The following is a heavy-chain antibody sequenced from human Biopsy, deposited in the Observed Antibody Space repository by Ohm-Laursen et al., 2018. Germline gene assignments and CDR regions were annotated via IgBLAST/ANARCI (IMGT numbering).Heavy chain of an antibody. CDR1: GDSISSYY. D-gene: IGHD2-2*02. CDR3: ASMPAAIHEPNYSYYGMHV. J-gene: IGHJ6*02. Sequence: TLSLTCTVSGDSISSYYWSWIRQSPGKGLEWIGYISNRGSTNYNPSLRGRVTISVDTSKNQFSLKLSSVTAADTAVYYCASMPAAIHEPNYSYYGMHVWGQGTTVTASS. CDR2: ISNRGST. V-gene: IGHV4-59*08.